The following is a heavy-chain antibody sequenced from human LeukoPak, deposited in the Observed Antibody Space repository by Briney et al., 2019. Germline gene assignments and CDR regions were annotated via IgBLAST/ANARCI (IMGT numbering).Heavy chain of an antibody. CDR2: ISAYTGNT. Sequence: ASVKVSCKASDYTFTSFGITWVRQAPGQGLEWMGWISAYTGNTTYAQKFQDRVTMTTGTSTSTAYMELRSLRSDDTAVYYCARAAPVSPLDYWGQGTLVTVSS. V-gene: IGHV1-18*01. J-gene: IGHJ4*02. CDR1: DYTFTSFG. CDR3: ARAAPVSPLDY. D-gene: IGHD6-6*01.